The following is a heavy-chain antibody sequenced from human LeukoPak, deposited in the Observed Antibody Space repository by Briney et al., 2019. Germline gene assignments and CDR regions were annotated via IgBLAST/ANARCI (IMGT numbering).Heavy chain of an antibody. Sequence: SETLSLTCTVSGGSISSSSYYWGWIRQPPGKGLEWIGSIYYSGSTYYNPSLKSRVTISVDTSKNQFSLKLSSVTAADTAVYYCASYTGSGSYRNYWGQGTLVTVSS. D-gene: IGHD1-26*01. CDR2: IYYSGST. CDR1: GGSISSSSYY. J-gene: IGHJ4*02. CDR3: ASYTGSGSYRNY. V-gene: IGHV4-39*01.